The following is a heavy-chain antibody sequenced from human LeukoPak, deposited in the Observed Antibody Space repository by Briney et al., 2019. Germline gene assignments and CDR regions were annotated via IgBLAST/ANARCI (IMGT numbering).Heavy chain of an antibody. CDR3: VRQDSGSYLGGY. J-gene: IGHJ4*02. CDR2: ISGSGPST. Sequence: GGSLRLSCAASGFTFQNYAMSWVRQAPGKGLEWASSISGSGPSTDYADSVKGRFTISRDKSKNTLYLQMNSLRAEDTAVYYCVRQDSGSYLGGYWGQGTLVTVSS. V-gene: IGHV3-23*01. D-gene: IGHD1-26*01. CDR1: GFTFQNYA.